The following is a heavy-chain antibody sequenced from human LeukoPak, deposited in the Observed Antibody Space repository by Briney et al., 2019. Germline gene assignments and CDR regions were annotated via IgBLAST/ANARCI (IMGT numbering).Heavy chain of an antibody. Sequence: GGSLRLSCAASGFTFSSYGMHWVRQAPGKGLEWVAVISYDGSNKYYADSVKGRFTISRDNSKDTLYLQMNSLRAEDTAVYYCARGTFGVVVSPAYYYYGMDVWGQGTTVTVSS. CDR1: GFTFSSYG. J-gene: IGHJ6*02. CDR2: ISYDGSNK. V-gene: IGHV3-30*03. CDR3: ARGTFGVVVSPAYYYYGMDV. D-gene: IGHD3-3*01.